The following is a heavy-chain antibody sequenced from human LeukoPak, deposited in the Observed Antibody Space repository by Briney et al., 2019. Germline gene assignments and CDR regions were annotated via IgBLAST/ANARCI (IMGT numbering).Heavy chain of an antibody. CDR1: GGTFSSYA. J-gene: IGHJ5*02. CDR3: ARCYDLWSGYYRWLDP. CDR2: IIPIFGAP. Sequence: ASVKVSCKASGGTFSSYAISWVRQAPGQGLEWMGGIIPIFGAPNYAQKFQGRVTITADESTSTAYMELSSLRSEDTAVYYCARCYDLWSGYYRWLDPWGQGTLVTVSS. V-gene: IGHV1-69*13. D-gene: IGHD3-3*01.